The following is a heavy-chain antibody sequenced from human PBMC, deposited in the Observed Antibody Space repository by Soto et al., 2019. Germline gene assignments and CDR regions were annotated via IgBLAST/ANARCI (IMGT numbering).Heavy chain of an antibody. D-gene: IGHD2-21*01. Sequence: GGSLRLSCASSVFTFSSYDMHWVRQSTGKCLEWVSAIGTAGDTYYPGSVKGRFTISRENAKNSLYLQMNSLRAGDTAVYYCARASRGVNTCFDYRGQGTRVRVYS. CDR2: IGTAGDT. CDR1: VFTFSSYD. V-gene: IGHV3-13*01. CDR3: ARASRGVNTCFDY. J-gene: IGHJ4*02.